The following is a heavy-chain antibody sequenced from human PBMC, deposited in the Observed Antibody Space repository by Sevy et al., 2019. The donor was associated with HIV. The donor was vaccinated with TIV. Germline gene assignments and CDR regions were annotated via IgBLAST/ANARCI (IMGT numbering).Heavy chain of an antibody. CDR3: TRVRGLLGWFDS. CDR1: GFTFSDYT. Sequence: GGSLRLSCAASGFTFSDYTIHWVRQAPGKGLERVAVISYDGSRTSYADSVKGRFTISRDNSKNTLFLQMNSLRVADTAVYYCTRVRGLLGWFDSWGQGTLVTVSS. J-gene: IGHJ5*01. D-gene: IGHD3-10*01. V-gene: IGHV3-30*04. CDR2: ISYDGSRT.